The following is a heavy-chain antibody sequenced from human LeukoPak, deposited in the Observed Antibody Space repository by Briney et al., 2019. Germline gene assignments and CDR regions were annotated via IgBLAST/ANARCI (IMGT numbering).Heavy chain of an antibody. Sequence: XTCTVSGYSITTNYYWAWIRQSPGTGLEWIGSVYHNGETYYNPSLKSRVIISVDTSKNDFSLRLTSVTAADTAVYYCVTPRSWELSDMAVWGKGTTVIVSS. D-gene: IGHD1-26*01. CDR2: VYHNGET. CDR3: VTPRSWELSDMAV. V-gene: IGHV4-38-2*02. J-gene: IGHJ6*03. CDR1: GYSITTNYY.